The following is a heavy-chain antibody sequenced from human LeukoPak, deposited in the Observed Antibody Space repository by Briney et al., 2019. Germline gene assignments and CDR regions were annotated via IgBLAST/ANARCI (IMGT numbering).Heavy chain of an antibody. V-gene: IGHV4-34*01. J-gene: IGHJ4*02. D-gene: IGHD6-13*01. CDR2: INHSGST. CDR1: GGSISSYY. Sequence: PSETLSLTCTVSGGSISSYYWSWIRQPPGKGLEWIGEINHSGSTNYNPFLKSRVTISVDTSKNQFSLKLSSVTAADTAVYYCARVGYSSSWDLDYWGQGTLVTVSS. CDR3: ARVGYSSSWDLDY.